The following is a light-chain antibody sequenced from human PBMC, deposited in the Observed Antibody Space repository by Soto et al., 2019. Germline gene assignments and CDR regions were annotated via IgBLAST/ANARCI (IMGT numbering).Light chain of an antibody. Sequence: LPSKSASLGDSVTNTCRTSQSISSWLAWYQQKPGKAPNLLIYSSSPLQSGVPSRFSGSGSGTDFTLTISSLQPEDFATYYCQQSFSSRWTFGQGTKVDIK. CDR3: QQSFSSRWT. J-gene: IGKJ1*01. V-gene: IGKV1-39*01. CDR1: QSISSW. CDR2: SSS.